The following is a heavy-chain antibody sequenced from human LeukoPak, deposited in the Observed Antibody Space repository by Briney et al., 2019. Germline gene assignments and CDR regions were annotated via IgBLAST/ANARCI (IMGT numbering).Heavy chain of an antibody. Sequence: SKNLSLTCTVSGGSISTYSWNWIRQPAGKGLEWTGRIFASGATKYNPSLKSRVTMSVETSKNQFSLKLSSVSAADTAVYYCAREGSAFDIWGQGTMVTVSS. V-gene: IGHV4-4*07. CDR1: GGSISTYS. CDR3: AREGSAFDI. J-gene: IGHJ3*02. CDR2: IFASGAT.